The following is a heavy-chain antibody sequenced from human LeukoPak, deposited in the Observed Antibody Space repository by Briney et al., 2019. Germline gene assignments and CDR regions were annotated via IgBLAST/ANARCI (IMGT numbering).Heavy chain of an antibody. CDR1: GGSISSGGYY. CDR3: ARGRLLVVVAVFQKGGGFDP. V-gene: IGHV4-31*03. J-gene: IGHJ5*02. D-gene: IGHD2-15*01. CDR2: IYYSGST. Sequence: PSQTLSLTCTVSGGSISSGGYYWSWIRQPPGKGLEWIGYIYYSGSTYYNPSLKSRVTISVDTSKNQFSLELSSVTAADTAVYYCARGRLLVVVAVFQKGGGFDPWGQGTLVTVSS.